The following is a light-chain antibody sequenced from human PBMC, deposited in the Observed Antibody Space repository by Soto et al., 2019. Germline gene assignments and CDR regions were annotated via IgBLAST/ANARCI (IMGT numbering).Light chain of an antibody. CDR1: QSVSRY. V-gene: IGKV1-39*01. CDR3: QQSYITPPIT. J-gene: IGKJ5*01. CDR2: AAS. Sequence: DIQMTQSPSSLFASVGDRVTVTCRASQSVSRYLNWYQHKPGKAPKLLINAASNLRSGVPSRFSGSGSGTDFTLTIDGLQPEDFAVYYCQQSYITPPITFGQGTRLELK.